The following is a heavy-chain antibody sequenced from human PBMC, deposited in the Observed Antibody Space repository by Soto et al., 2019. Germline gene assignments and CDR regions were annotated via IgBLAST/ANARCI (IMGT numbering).Heavy chain of an antibody. J-gene: IGHJ6*02. CDR2: VVVGSGNT. CDR1: GFTFTSSA. D-gene: IGHD6-13*01. CDR3: AAASPPRIAAAGTGYYYYYGMDV. V-gene: IGHV1-58*01. Sequence: SVKVSCKASGFTFTSSALQWVRQARGQRLEWIGLVVVGSGNTNFAQKFQERVTITRDMSTSIAYMELSSLRSEATAVYYWAAASPPRIAAAGTGYYYYYGMDVWDQGTTVTVSS.